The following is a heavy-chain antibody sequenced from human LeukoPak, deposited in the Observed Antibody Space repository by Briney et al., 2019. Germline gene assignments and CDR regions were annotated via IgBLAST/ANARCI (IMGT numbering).Heavy chain of an antibody. CDR3: TNSRYKSGPRPRYFQH. CDR1: NISVSEHF. J-gene: IGHJ1*01. CDR2: LYTGGST. V-gene: IGHV3-53*01. Sequence: GGSLRLSCAASNISVSEHFMTWVRQAPGKGLECVAVLYTGGSTFYADSVQGRFTISRDNSLNTLFLQMDNLRGDDTAVYYCTNSRYKSGPRPRYFQHWGQGTLLTVSS. D-gene: IGHD2-2*02.